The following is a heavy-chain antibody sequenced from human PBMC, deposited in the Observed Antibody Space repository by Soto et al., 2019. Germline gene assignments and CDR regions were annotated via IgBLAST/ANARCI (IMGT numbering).Heavy chain of an antibody. CDR3: ARVPSPFDYYYAMDV. Sequence: SETLSLTCTVSGDSISSGNKYWSWIRQPPGKGLEWIGYIFSSGTTYYNPSLKSRLTMSLDASQNQFSLKLNSLTDADTAVYFCARVPSPFDYYYAMDVWGQGTTVNVSS. V-gene: IGHV4-30-4*01. J-gene: IGHJ6*02. D-gene: IGHD3-16*01. CDR1: GDSISSGNKY. CDR2: IFSSGTT.